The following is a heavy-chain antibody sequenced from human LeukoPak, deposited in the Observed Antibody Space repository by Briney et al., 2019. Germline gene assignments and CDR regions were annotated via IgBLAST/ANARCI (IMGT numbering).Heavy chain of an antibody. Sequence: GRSLRLSCAASGFTFDDYAMHWVRQAPGKGLEWVSGISWNSGSIGYADSVKGRFTISRDNAKNSLYLQMNSLRAEDTALYYCAKDISTGSGWYFYDYWGQGTLVTVSS. CDR1: GFTFDDYA. CDR2: ISWNSGSI. CDR3: AKDISTGSGWYFYDY. D-gene: IGHD6-19*01. J-gene: IGHJ4*02. V-gene: IGHV3-9*01.